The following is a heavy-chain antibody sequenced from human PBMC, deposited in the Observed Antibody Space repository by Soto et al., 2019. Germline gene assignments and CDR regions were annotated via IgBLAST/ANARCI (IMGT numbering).Heavy chain of an antibody. CDR3: AKDIGGIAVSNYYGMDV. J-gene: IGHJ6*02. CDR1: GFTFDDYT. Sequence: SGGSLRLSCAASGFTFDDYTMHWVRQAPGKGLEWVSLISWDGGSTYYADSVKGRFTISRDNSKNSLYLQMNSLRTEDTALYYCAKDIGGIAVSNYYGMDVWGQGTTVTVSS. D-gene: IGHD6-19*01. CDR2: ISWDGGST. V-gene: IGHV3-43*01.